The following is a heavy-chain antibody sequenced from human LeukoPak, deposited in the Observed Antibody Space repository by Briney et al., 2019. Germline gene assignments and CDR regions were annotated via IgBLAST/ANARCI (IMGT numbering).Heavy chain of an antibody. CDR2: INHSRST. Sequence: ASETLSLTCAVYGGSFSGYYWSWIRQPPGKGLEWIGEINHSRSTNYNPSLKSRVTISVDTSKNQFSLKLSSVTAADTAVYYCATHGYSYGKYYYYYGMDVWGQGTTVTLSS. V-gene: IGHV4-34*01. D-gene: IGHD5-18*01. CDR3: ATHGYSYGKYYYYYGMDV. CDR1: GGSFSGYY. J-gene: IGHJ6*02.